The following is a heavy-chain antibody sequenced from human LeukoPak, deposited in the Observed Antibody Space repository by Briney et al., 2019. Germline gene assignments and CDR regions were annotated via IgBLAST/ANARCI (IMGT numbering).Heavy chain of an antibody. V-gene: IGHV1-24*01. CDR2: FDPEDGET. D-gene: IGHD6-6*01. J-gene: IGHJ6*03. CDR1: GYTLTELS. CDR3: ATGEGKYSSSRGYYYYYMDV. Sequence: GASVKVSCKVSGYTLTELSMHWVRQAPGKGLEWMGGFDPEDGETIYAQKFQGRVTMTEDTSTDTAYMELSSLRSEDTAVYYSATGEGKYSSSRGYYYYYMDVWGKGTTVTVSS.